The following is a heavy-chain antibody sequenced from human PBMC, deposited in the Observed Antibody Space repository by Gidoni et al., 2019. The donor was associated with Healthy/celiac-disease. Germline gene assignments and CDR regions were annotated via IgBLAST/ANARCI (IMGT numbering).Heavy chain of an antibody. CDR1: GGSISSYY. V-gene: IGHV4-4*07. D-gene: IGHD2-15*01. CDR2: IYTSRSN. Sequence: QVHLQEPGPGLVQPSATLSLPFTVSGGSISSYYWSWIRPPAGPGLEWNGRIYTSRSNNYNPSLKPRVSMSVDTSKNQFSLKRVTVTAADTDVYYCARDGTDCSGGSYYRGPMDYWGQGTLVTVSS. J-gene: IGHJ4*02. CDR3: ARDGTDCSGGSYYRGPMDY.